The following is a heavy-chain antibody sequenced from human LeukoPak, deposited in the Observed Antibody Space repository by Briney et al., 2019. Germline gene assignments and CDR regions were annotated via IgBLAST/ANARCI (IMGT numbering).Heavy chain of an antibody. J-gene: IGHJ4*02. Sequence: GGSLRLSCAASGFTVSSNYMSWVRQAPGKGLEWVSAISGSGGSTYYADSVKGRFTISRDNSKNTLYLQMNSLRAEDTAVNYCAKDRAMVRGGHLDYWGQGTLVTVSS. CDR2: ISGSGGST. V-gene: IGHV3-23*01. CDR1: GFTVSSNY. CDR3: AKDRAMVRGGHLDY. D-gene: IGHD3-10*01.